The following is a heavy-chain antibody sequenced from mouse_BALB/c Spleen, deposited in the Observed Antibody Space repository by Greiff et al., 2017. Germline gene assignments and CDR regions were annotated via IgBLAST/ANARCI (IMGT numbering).Heavy chain of an antibody. Sequence: EVQLVESGPELVKPGASVKVSCKASGYAFTSYNMYWVKQSHGKSLEWIGYIDPYNGGTSYNQKFKGKATLTVDKSSSTAYMHLNSLTSEDSAVYYCAREGVYDYDNYFDYWGQGTTLTVSS. CDR3: AREGVYDYDNYFDY. CDR2: IDPYNGGT. V-gene: IGHV1S135*01. CDR1: GYAFTSYN. J-gene: IGHJ2*01. D-gene: IGHD2-4*01.